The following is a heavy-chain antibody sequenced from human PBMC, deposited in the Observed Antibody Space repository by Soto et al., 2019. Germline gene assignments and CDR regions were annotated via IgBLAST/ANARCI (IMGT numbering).Heavy chain of an antibody. CDR2: ITGSGAGS. V-gene: IGHV3-23*01. CDR1: GFTFSSYV. Sequence: EVQLLESGGGWLQPGGSLRLSCAAYGFTFSSYVMNWVRQAPGKGLEWVSGITGSGAGSYYSDSVKGRFTISRDNSKNTLYLQMNSLRAEDTAVYYCAKAYSNSWPNDWFDPWGQGTLVTVSS. J-gene: IGHJ5*02. CDR3: AKAYSNSWPNDWFDP. D-gene: IGHD6-13*01.